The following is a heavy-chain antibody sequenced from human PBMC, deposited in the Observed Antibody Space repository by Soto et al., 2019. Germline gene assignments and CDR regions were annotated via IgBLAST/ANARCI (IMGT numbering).Heavy chain of an antibody. D-gene: IGHD4-4*01. CDR1: GFTFSSYA. CDR2: ISGSGGST. CDR3: ARALPHSNPHGY. V-gene: IGHV3-23*01. Sequence: SLRLSCAASGFTFSSYAMSWVRQAPGKGLEWVSAISGSGGSTYYADSVKGRFTISRDNAKNSLYLQMNSLRAEDTAVYYCARALPHSNPHGYWGQGTLVTVSS. J-gene: IGHJ4*02.